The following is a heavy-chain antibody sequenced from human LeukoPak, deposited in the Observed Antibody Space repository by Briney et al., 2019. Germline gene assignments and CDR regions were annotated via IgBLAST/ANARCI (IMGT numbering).Heavy chain of an antibody. CDR2: IYHSGST. D-gene: IGHD1-20*01. J-gene: IGHJ4*02. V-gene: IGHV4-39*07. Sequence: PSETLSLTCTVSGDSISSSSSYWGWIRQPPGEGLEWIGSIYHSGSTYYNPSLKSRVTISVDTSKNQFSLKLSSVTAADTAVYYCARDLLAYNWNHGCFDYWGQGTLVTVSS. CDR3: ARDLLAYNWNHGCFDY. CDR1: GDSISSSSSY.